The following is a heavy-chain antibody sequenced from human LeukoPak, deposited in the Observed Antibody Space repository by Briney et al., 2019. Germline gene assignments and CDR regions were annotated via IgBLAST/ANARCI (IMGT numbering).Heavy chain of an antibody. CDR3: ARARAAGTHSGGYFDY. CDR1: GYTFTSYG. D-gene: IGHD6-13*01. J-gene: IGHJ4*02. CDR2: ISAYSGNT. Sequence: ASVKVSCKASGYTFTSYGISWVRQAPGQGLEWMGWISAYSGNTNYAQKLQGRVTMTTDTSTSTAYMELRSLRSDDTAVYYCARARAAGTHSGGYFDYWGQGTLVTVSS. V-gene: IGHV1-18*01.